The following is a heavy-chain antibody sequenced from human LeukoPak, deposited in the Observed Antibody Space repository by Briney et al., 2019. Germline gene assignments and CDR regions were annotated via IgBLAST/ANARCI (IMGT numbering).Heavy chain of an antibody. CDR3: AKEDFGGSYLDY. CDR1: GFTFSSYG. V-gene: IGHV3-30*18. CDR2: ISSDGTNK. Sequence: GGSLRLSCAPSGFTFSSYGMHWVRQAPGKGLEWVAAISSDGTNKLYADSVEGRFTISRDHSKNTLYLQMNSLRPEDTSMYYCAKEDFGGSYLDYWGQGTLVTVSS. J-gene: IGHJ4*02. D-gene: IGHD3-10*01.